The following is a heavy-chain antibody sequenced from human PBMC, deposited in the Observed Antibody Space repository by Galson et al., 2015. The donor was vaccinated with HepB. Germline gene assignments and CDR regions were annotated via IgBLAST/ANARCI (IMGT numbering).Heavy chain of an antibody. J-gene: IGHJ4*02. Sequence: SLRLSYAASGFTFSSYGMHWVRQAPGKGLEWVAVISYDGSNKYYADSVKGRFTISRDNSKNTLYLQMNSLRAEDTAVYYCAKAPWSDFRGQGTLVTVSS. CDR1: GFTFSSYG. D-gene: IGHD3-3*01. V-gene: IGHV3-30*18. CDR2: ISYDGSNK. CDR3: AKAPWSDF.